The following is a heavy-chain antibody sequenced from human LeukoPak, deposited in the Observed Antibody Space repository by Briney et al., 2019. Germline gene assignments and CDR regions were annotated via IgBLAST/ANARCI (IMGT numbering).Heavy chain of an antibody. CDR3: AKDRVGYGDYFDY. J-gene: IGHJ4*02. CDR2: ISYDGSNE. CDR1: GFTFSSYG. D-gene: IGHD4-17*01. V-gene: IGHV3-30*18. Sequence: PGGSLRLSCAASGFTFSSYGMHWVRQAPGKGLEWVAVISYDGSNEYYADSVKGRFTISRDNSKNTLYLQMNSLRAEDTAVYYCAKDRVGYGDYFDYWGQGTLVTVSS.